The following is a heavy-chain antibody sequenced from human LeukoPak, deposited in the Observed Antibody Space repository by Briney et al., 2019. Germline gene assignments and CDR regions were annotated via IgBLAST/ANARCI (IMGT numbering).Heavy chain of an antibody. J-gene: IGHJ5*02. Sequence: GGSLRLSCAASGFTFSSYAMSWVRQAPGKGLEWVSAISGSGGSTYYADSVKGRLTISRDNSKNTLYLKMNSLRAEDTAVYYCAKAPVRLWSGYQGWFDPWGQGTLVTVSS. CDR2: ISGSGGST. D-gene: IGHD3-3*01. V-gene: IGHV3-23*01. CDR3: AKAPVRLWSGYQGWFDP. CDR1: GFTFSSYA.